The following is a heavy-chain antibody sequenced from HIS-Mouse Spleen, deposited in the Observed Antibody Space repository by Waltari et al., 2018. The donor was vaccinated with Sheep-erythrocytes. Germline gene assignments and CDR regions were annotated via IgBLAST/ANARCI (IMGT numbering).Heavy chain of an antibody. Sequence: QLQLQESGPGLVKPSETLSLTCTVSGGSISSSSYYWGWIRQPPGKGLEWIGSIYYSGVTYYNPSLKSRVTISVDTSKNQFSLKLSSVTAADTAVYYCAIGGLNVSYYDFWSGYYRAFDIWGQGTMVTVSS. CDR1: GGSISSSSYY. CDR2: IYYSGVT. CDR3: AIGGLNVSYYDFWSGYYRAFDI. J-gene: IGHJ3*02. D-gene: IGHD3-3*01. V-gene: IGHV4-39*07.